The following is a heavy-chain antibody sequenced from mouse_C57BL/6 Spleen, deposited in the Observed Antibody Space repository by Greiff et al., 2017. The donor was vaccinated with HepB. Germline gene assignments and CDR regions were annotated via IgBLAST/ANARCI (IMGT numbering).Heavy chain of an antibody. D-gene: IGHD4-1*01. CDR2: IGPETGGT. CDR3: TSPGTRDYFDY. Sequence: VQLQQSGAELVRPGASVTLSCKASGYTFTDYEMHWVKQTPVHGLEWIGAIGPETGGTAYNQKFKGKAILTADKSSSTAYMELRSLTSEDSAVYYCTSPGTRDYFDYWGQSTTLTVSS. CDR1: GYTFTDYE. V-gene: IGHV1-15*01. J-gene: IGHJ2*01.